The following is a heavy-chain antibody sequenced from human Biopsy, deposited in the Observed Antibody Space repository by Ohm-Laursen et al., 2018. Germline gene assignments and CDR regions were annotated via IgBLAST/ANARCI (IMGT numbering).Heavy chain of an antibody. J-gene: IGHJ5*02. V-gene: IGHV1-8*01. CDR3: GRAVRNQLLTDP. D-gene: IGHD1-7*01. Sequence: ASVKASCKASGYTFTRYDITWVRQESGQGPEWIGWLNPVRGNSNFGQKFRGRVTVTSDTSISTAYMELSGLTSDDPATYYCGRAVRNQLLTDPWGQGTLVTVTS. CDR1: GYTFTRYD. CDR2: LNPVRGNS.